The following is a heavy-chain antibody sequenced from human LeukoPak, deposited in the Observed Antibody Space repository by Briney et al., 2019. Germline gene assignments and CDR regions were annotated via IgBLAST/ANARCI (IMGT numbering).Heavy chain of an antibody. Sequence: PGGSLRLSCAASGFTFSSYEMNWVRQAPGKGLEWVSYISSSGSTIYYADSVKGRFTISRDNAKNSLYLQMNSLRAEDTAVYYCARVGNSVVVDYWGQGTLVTVSS. CDR2: ISSSGSTI. V-gene: IGHV3-48*03. D-gene: IGHD2-15*01. CDR3: ARVGNSVVVDY. CDR1: GFTFSSYE. J-gene: IGHJ4*02.